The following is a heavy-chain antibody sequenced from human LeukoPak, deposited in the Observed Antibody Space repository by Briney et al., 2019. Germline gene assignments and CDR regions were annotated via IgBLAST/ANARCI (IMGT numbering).Heavy chain of an antibody. D-gene: IGHD6-13*01. CDR1: GFTVSSNY. V-gene: IGHV3-53*01. Sequence: GGSLRLSCAASGFTVSSNYMSWVRQAPGKGLEWVSVIYSGGSTYYADSVKGRFTISRDNSKNTLYLQMNSLRAEDTAVYYCARDLSAAGTFPSDYWGQGTLVTVSS. J-gene: IGHJ4*02. CDR3: ARDLSAAGTFPSDY. CDR2: IYSGGST.